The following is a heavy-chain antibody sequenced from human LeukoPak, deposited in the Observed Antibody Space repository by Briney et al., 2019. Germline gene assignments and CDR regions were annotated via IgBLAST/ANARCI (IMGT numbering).Heavy chain of an antibody. CDR3: ARPDSTDAFDI. CDR2: ISSSGSTI. CDR1: GFTFSSYE. V-gene: IGHV3-48*03. J-gene: IGHJ3*02. Sequence: GGSLRLSCAASGFTFSSYEMNWVRQAPGKGLEWVSYISSSGSTIYYADSVKGRFTISRDNAKNSLYLQMNSLRAEDTAAYYCARPDSTDAFDIWGQGTMVTVSS.